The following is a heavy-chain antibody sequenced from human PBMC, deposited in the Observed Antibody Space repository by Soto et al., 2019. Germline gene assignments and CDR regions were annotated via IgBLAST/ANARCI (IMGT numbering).Heavy chain of an antibody. CDR2: SGNRDNSDTT. CDR3: TRGYSVIDIYAFDI. CDR1: GSTLSDHY. V-gene: IGHV3-72*01. D-gene: IGHD1-26*01. Sequence: EVQLVESGGGLVRPGGSLRLSCAASGSTLSDHYLDWVRQAPGKGLEWVGRSGNRDNSDTTEYGSSVRGRFTISRDDSKNSMFLQMNSLMTEDTAVYYCTRGYSVIDIYAFDIWGPGTLVTISS. J-gene: IGHJ3*02.